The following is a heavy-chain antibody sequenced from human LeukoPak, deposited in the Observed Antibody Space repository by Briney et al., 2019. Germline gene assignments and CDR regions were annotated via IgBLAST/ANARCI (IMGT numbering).Heavy chain of an antibody. D-gene: IGHD2-2*01. Sequence: GGSLRLSCAASGFTFSSYAMSWVRQAPGKGLEWVSAISGSGGSTYYADSVKGRFTISRDNSKNTLYLQMNSLRAEDTAVYYCAKEGCSRTSCFSDFDYWGQGTLVTVSS. CDR2: ISGSGGST. CDR3: AKEGCSRTSCFSDFDY. CDR1: GFTFSSYA. J-gene: IGHJ4*02. V-gene: IGHV3-23*01.